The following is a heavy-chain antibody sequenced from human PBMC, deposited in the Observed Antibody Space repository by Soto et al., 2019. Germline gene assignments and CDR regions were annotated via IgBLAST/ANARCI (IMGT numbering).Heavy chain of an antibody. D-gene: IGHD3-10*01. Sequence: EVQLVESGGGLVQPGGSLRLSCVDSGFTFSSDWMSWVRQAPVKGLEWVGNIKQDGSEENYVDSVKGRFTISRDNAKNSMYLQRNILRAEDKAVYYCARIASSGRGRDVWGQGTTV. J-gene: IGHJ6*02. V-gene: IGHV3-7*01. CDR2: IKQDGSEE. CDR3: ARIASSGRGRDV. CDR1: GFTFSSDW.